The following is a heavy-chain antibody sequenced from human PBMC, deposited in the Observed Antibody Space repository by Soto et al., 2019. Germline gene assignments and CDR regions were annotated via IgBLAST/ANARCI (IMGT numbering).Heavy chain of an antibody. D-gene: IGHD5-12*01. V-gene: IGHV1-69*13. Sequence: SVKVSCKASGGTFSSYAISWVRQAPGQGLEWMGGIIPIFGTANYAQKFQGRVTITADESTSTAYMEMSSLRSEDTAVYYCNGEDGYNYGMFYYWGQETLVTVSS. J-gene: IGHJ4*02. CDR2: IIPIFGTA. CDR3: NGEDGYNYGMFYY. CDR1: GGTFSSYA.